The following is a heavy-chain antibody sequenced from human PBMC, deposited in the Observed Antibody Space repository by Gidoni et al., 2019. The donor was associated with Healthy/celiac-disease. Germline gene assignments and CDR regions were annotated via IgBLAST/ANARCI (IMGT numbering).Heavy chain of an antibody. Sequence: QVQLQQWGAGLLKPSETLSLTCAVYGGSFSGYYWSWIRQPPGKGLEWNGEINHSGSTNYNPSLKSRVTISVDTSKNQFSLKLSSVTAADTAVYYCARGRDGSGSYYKVWFDPWGQGTLVTVSS. CDR2: INHSGST. V-gene: IGHV4-34*01. CDR1: GGSFSGYY. CDR3: ARGRDGSGSYYKVWFDP. D-gene: IGHD3-10*01. J-gene: IGHJ5*02.